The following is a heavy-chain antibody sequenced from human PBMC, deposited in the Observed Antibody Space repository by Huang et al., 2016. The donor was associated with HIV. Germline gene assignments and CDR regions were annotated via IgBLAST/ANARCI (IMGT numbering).Heavy chain of an antibody. CDR3: ARRYNSRRDY. D-gene: IGHD3-22*01. CDR1: GGSFSGYY. Sequence: QVQLEQWGAGLLKASETLSLTCAVYGGSFSGYYWNWLRQAPGKGVEWVGEINHSGNTNYKPALKSRVNMSVDTSKSQFSLYLTSLSAADTGTYFCARRYNSRRDYWGRGTLVTVNS. J-gene: IGHJ4*02. CDR2: INHSGNT. V-gene: IGHV4-34*02.